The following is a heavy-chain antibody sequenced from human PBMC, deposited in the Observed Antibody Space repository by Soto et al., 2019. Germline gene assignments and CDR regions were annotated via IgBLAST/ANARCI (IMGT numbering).Heavy chain of an antibody. J-gene: IGHJ4*02. Sequence: SETLSLTCAVSGGSISSSSYYWAWIRQPPGKGLEWIANIYYTGSTYHNPSLGGRVTISIDTSKDQFSLKLGSVTAADTAVCYCAKSNSGSYSFDYWGQGTLVTVSS. CDR2: IYYTGST. CDR1: GGSISSSSYY. CDR3: AKSNSGSYSFDY. V-gene: IGHV4-39*01. D-gene: IGHD3-10*01.